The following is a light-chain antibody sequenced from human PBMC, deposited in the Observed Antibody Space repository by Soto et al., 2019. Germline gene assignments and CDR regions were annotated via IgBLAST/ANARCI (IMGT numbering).Light chain of an antibody. CDR3: SSYTSSSILV. Sequence: QSALTQPASVSGSPGQSITISCTGTSSDVGGYNYVSWYQQHPGKAPKLMIYDVSNRPSVVSNRFSGSKSGNTASLTISGLQAEDEADYYCSSYTSSSILVFGGGTKLTVL. J-gene: IGLJ2*01. CDR2: DVS. V-gene: IGLV2-14*01. CDR1: SSDVGGYNY.